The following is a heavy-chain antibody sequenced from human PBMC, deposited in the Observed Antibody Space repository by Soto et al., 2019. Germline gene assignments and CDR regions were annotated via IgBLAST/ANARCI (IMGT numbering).Heavy chain of an antibody. D-gene: IGHD1-26*01. J-gene: IGHJ3*02. CDR2: IYYTGTT. Sequence: SETLSLTCNVSGSPISSYYWSWFRQPPGQGLEWVGYIYYTGTTTYNPSLKSRVTISVDTSKNLFSLKLTSVTAADTAMYYCARPQFSGTYHDTFNIWGQGTMVTVSS. CDR1: GSPISSYY. V-gene: IGHV4-59*08. CDR3: ARPQFSGTYHDTFNI.